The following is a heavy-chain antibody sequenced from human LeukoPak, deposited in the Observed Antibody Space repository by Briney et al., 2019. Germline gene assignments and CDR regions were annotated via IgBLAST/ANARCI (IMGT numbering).Heavy chain of an antibody. CDR1: GLSFSETS. V-gene: IGHV3-48*01. D-gene: IGHD2-15*01. CDR3: ARDYCSTGTCYIKGYFDP. Sequence: PGGSLRLSCAASGLSFSETSMNWVRQAPGKGLEWISYITHSSSIISYADSVKGRFTTSRDNAKNSLYLQMDGLRGEDTAVYYCARDYCSTGTCYIKGYFDPWGRGTLVTVLS. CDR2: ITHSSSII. J-gene: IGHJ2*01.